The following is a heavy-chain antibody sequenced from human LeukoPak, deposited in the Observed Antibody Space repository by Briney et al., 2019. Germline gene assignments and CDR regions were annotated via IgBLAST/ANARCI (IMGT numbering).Heavy chain of an antibody. J-gene: IGHJ4*02. D-gene: IGHD6-13*01. CDR3: ARGYSSSWSPSNYFDY. V-gene: IGHV3-21*01. CDR2: ISSSSSYI. Sequence: GGSLRLSCTASGFTFSSYTMTWVRQAPGKGLEWVSSISSSSSYIYYADSVKGRFTISRDNAKNSLYLQMNSLRAEDTAVYYCARGYSSSWSPSNYFDYWGQGTLVTVSS. CDR1: GFTFSSYT.